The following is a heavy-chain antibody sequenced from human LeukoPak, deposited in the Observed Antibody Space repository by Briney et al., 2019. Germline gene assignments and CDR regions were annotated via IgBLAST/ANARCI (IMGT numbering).Heavy chain of an antibody. J-gene: IGHJ5*02. CDR2: IRYDGSNE. Sequence: GGSLRLSCAASGFTFSSYGMHWVRQAPGRGLEWVAFIRYDGSNEYYADSVKGRFIISRDNAKNSLYLQMNSLRAEDTAVYYCARGFYDGVNWFDPWGQGTLVTVSS. V-gene: IGHV3-30*02. CDR1: GFTFSSYG. D-gene: IGHD5/OR15-5a*01. CDR3: ARGFYDGVNWFDP.